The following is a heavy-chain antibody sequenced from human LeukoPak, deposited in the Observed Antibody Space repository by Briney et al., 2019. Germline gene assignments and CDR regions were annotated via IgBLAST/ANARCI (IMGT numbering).Heavy chain of an antibody. CDR3: ARDTHPSYYYYYGMDV. V-gene: IGHV3-48*04. J-gene: IGHJ6*02. CDR1: GFTFSSYS. CDR2: ISSSSSTI. Sequence: PGGSLRLSCAASGFTFSSYSMNWVRQAPGKGLEWVSYISSSSSTIYYADSVKGRFTISRDNAKNSLYLQMNSLRAEDTAVYYCARDTHPSYYYYYGMDVWGQGTTVTVSS.